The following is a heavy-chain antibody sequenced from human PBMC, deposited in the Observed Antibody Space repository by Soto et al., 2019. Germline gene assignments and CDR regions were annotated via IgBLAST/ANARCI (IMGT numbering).Heavy chain of an antibody. Sequence: GASVKVSCKASGYTFTSYAIHWVRQAPGQRLEWMGWINAGNGNTKYSQKFQGRVTITRDTSASTAYMELSSLRSEDTAVYYCARRRSGYWYNWFDPWGQGTLVTVSS. V-gene: IGHV1-3*01. CDR3: ARRRSGYWYNWFDP. J-gene: IGHJ5*02. CDR2: INAGNGNT. D-gene: IGHD3-3*01. CDR1: GYTFTSYA.